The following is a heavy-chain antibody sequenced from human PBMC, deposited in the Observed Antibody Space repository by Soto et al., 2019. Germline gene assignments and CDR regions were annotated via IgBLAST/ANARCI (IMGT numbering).Heavy chain of an antibody. CDR2: IYYSGST. J-gene: IGHJ5*02. V-gene: IGHV4-39*01. CDR3: ARVITIFGVVMNWFDP. Sequence: SETLSLTCTVSGGSISSSSYYWGWIRQPPGKGLEWIGSIYYSGSTYYNPSLKGRVTISVDTSKNQFSLKLSSVTAADTAVYYCARVITIFGVVMNWFDPWGQGTLVTVSS. CDR1: GGSISSSSYY. D-gene: IGHD3-3*01.